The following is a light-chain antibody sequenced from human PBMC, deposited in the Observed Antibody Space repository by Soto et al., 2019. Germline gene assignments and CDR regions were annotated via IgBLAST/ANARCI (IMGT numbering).Light chain of an antibody. CDR2: EVS. J-gene: IGLJ1*01. CDR3: SSYTTSTTYV. V-gene: IGLV2-18*02. Sequence: QSVLTQPRSVSGSPGSSVTISCTGTSSDVGSYNRVSWYQQPPGTAPKLMIYEVSNRPSGVPDRFSGSKSDNTASLTISGLQAEDEADYYCSSYTTSTTYVFGTGTKVTVL. CDR1: SSDVGSYNR.